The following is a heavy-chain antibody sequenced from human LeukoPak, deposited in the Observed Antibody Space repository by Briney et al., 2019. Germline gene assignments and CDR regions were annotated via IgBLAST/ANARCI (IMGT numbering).Heavy chain of an antibody. D-gene: IGHD3-10*02. CDR3: ARIQLFHGDFDY. V-gene: IGHV3-7*03. CDR2: IKDGGSVK. J-gene: IGHJ4*02. CDR1: GFTFRSYG. Sequence: GSLRLSWAAPGFTFRSYGMHWVRQAPGKGLGWVASIKDGGSVKYYVDSVKGRFTISRDNAKNSLHLQMDSLRAEDTAVYYCARIQLFHGDFDYWGQGTPVTVSS.